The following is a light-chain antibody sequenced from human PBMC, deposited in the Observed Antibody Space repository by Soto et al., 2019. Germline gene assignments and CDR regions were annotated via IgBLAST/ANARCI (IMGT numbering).Light chain of an antibody. CDR1: QNVDSKY. Sequence: EIVLTQSPGTLSLSPGERATLSCRASQNVDSKYLAWYQQKPGQAPRIIIFGASGRATGIPDRFSGSGSGTDSTLTISRLEPEDFAVYYCQQYGSLSWTFGQGTKVDIK. V-gene: IGKV3-20*01. J-gene: IGKJ1*01. CDR2: GAS. CDR3: QQYGSLSWT.